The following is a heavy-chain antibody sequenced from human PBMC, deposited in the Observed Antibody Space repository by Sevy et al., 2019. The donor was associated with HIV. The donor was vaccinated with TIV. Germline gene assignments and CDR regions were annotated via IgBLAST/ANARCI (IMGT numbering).Heavy chain of an antibody. CDR2: VSKEGTNK. CDR1: GFIFTRYA. CDR3: ARDPHSVPHWGSFDS. J-gene: IGHJ4*02. Sequence: GGSLRLSCEASGFIFTRYAFHWVRQAPGKGLEWVAVVSKEGTNKYYADSVKGRFTISRDNSRNTLYLQMQSLRADDTAVYFCARDPHSVPHWGSFDSWGQGTLVTVSS. V-gene: IGHV3-30-3*01. D-gene: IGHD3-16*01.